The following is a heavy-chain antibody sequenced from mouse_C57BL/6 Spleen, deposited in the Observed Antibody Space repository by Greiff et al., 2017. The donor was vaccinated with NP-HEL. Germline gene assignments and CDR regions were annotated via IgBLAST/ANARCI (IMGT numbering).Heavy chain of an antibody. V-gene: IGHV1-50*01. CDR3: ARGNPYYAMDY. CDR2: IDPSDSYT. D-gene: IGHD2-1*01. J-gene: IGHJ4*01. CDR1: GYTFTSYW. Sequence: QVQLQQPGAELVKPGASVKLSCKASGYTFTSYWMQWVKQRPGQGLELIGEIDPSDSYTNYNQKFKGKATLTVDTSSSTAYMQLSSLTSEDSAVYYCARGNPYYAMDYWGQGTSVTVSS.